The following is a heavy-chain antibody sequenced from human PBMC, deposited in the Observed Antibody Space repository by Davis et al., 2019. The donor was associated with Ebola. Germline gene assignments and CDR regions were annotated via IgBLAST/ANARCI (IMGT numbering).Heavy chain of an antibody. Sequence: PSETLSLTCAVSGYSISSGYYWGWIRQPPGKGLEWIGSIYHSGSTYYNPSLKSRVTISVDTSKNQFSLKLSSVTAADTAVYYCARDQAGSGSMYYWGHGTLVTVSS. J-gene: IGHJ4*01. CDR3: ARDQAGSGSMYY. CDR1: GYSISSGYY. D-gene: IGHD3-10*01. V-gene: IGHV4-38-2*02. CDR2: IYHSGST.